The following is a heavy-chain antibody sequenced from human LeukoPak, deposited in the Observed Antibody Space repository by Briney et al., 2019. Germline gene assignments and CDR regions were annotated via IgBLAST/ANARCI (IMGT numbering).Heavy chain of an antibody. CDR2: VYYSGST. CDR3: AVNWGSGYYYGMDV. J-gene: IGHJ6*02. V-gene: IGHV4-30-4*08. Sequence: LRLSCAASGFTFSSYAMSWVRQPPGKGLEWIGYVYYSGSTYYNPSLKSRVTISVDTSKNQFSLKLSSVTAADTAVYYCAVNWGSGYYYGMDVWGQGTTVTVSS. CDR1: GFTFSSYA. D-gene: IGHD7-27*01.